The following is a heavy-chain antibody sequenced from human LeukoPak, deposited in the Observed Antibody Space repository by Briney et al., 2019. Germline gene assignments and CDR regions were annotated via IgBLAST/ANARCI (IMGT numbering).Heavy chain of an antibody. CDR2: INQDDSQI. Sequence: GGSLRLSCAASGFTFNKYWLTWVRQAPGKGLEWVANINQDDSQIYYLESVEGRFTITRDNAKNSLHLQMNSLRAEDTAVYYCARFPRTGYSSGWYGGYFDYWGQGTLVTVSS. J-gene: IGHJ4*02. D-gene: IGHD6-19*01. CDR3: ARFPRTGYSSGWYGGYFDY. V-gene: IGHV3-7*01. CDR1: GFTFNKYW.